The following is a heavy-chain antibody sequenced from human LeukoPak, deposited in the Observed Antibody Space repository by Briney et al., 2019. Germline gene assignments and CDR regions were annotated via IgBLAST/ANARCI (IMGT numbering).Heavy chain of an antibody. CDR3: AKDDWFGVPYVDYYYGMDV. V-gene: IGHV3-23*01. CDR2: ISDSGGST. J-gene: IGHJ6*02. D-gene: IGHD3-10*01. Sequence: SGGSLRLSCAASGFSFRSYAMTWVRQAPGKGLEWVSSISDSGGSTHYADSVKGRFTISRDNSKNTLYLQMNSLRAEDTAVYYCAKDDWFGVPYVDYYYGMDVWGQGTTVTVSS. CDR1: GFSFRSYA.